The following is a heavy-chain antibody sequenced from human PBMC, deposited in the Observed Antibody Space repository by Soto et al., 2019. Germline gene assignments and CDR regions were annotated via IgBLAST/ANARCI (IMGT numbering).Heavy chain of an antibody. CDR1: GYTFTSYY. CDR2: INPSGGST. Sequence: GTSVKVSCKASGYTFTSYYMNWVRQAPGQGLEWMGIINPSGGSTSYAQKFQGRVTMTRDTSTSTVYMELSSLRPEDTAVYYCARDPCGGMYDSSCYYCGNYYGMDVWGQGTTVTVSS. J-gene: IGHJ6*02. D-gene: IGHD3-22*01. V-gene: IGHV1-46*01. CDR3: ARDPCGGMYDSSCYYCGNYYGMDV.